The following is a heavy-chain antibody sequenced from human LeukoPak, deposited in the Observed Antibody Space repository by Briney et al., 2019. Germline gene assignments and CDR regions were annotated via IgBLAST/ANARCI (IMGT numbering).Heavy chain of an antibody. CDR3: ARFSWGYSSSWFEYYYYMDV. Sequence: ASVKVSCKASGYTFTSYDINWVRQATGQGLEWMGWMNPNSGNTGYAQKFQGRVTMTRNTSISTAYMELSSLRSEDTAVYYCARFSWGYSSSWFEYYYYMDVWGKGTTVTVTS. J-gene: IGHJ6*03. CDR1: GYTFTSYD. CDR2: MNPNSGNT. V-gene: IGHV1-8*01. D-gene: IGHD6-13*01.